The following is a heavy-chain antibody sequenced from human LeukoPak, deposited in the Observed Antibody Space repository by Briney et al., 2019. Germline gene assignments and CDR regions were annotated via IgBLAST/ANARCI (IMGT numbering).Heavy chain of an antibody. CDR1: GGSISSYY. CDR2: IYTSGST. D-gene: IGHD2-8*01. V-gene: IGHV4-4*09. J-gene: IGHJ4*02. Sequence: SETLSLTRTVSGGSISSYYWSWIRQPPGKGLEWIGYIYTSGSTNYNPSLKSRVTISVDTSKNQFSLKLSSVTAADTAVYYCARTFNGVSKFDYWGQGTLVTVSS. CDR3: ARTFNGVSKFDY.